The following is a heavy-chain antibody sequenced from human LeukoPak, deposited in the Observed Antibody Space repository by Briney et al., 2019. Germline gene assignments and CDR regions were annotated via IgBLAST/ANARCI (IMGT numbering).Heavy chain of an antibody. CDR2: ISGSGGST. D-gene: IGHD3-22*01. CDR1: GFTFSSYA. J-gene: IGHJ4*02. CDR3: ARDNYYDSAFDY. Sequence: GGSLRLSCAASGFTFSSYAMSWVRQAPGKGLEWVSAISGSGGSTYYADSVKGRFTISRDNAKNSLYLQMNSLRAEDTAVYYCARDNYYDSAFDYWGQGTLVTVSS. V-gene: IGHV3-23*01.